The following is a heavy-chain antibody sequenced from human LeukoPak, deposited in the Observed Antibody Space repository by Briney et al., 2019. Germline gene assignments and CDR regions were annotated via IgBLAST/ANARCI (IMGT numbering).Heavy chain of an antibody. J-gene: IGHJ4*02. V-gene: IGHV1-24*01. CDR3: ATGGIAVAGDPFDY. CDR2: FDPEDGET. Sequence: ASVKVSCKVSGYTLTELSMHWVRQAPGKGLEWMGGFDPEDGETIYAQKFQGRVTMTEDTSTDTAYMELSSLRSEDTAVYYCATGGIAVAGDPFDYWGQGTLVTVSS. CDR1: GYTLTELS. D-gene: IGHD6-19*01.